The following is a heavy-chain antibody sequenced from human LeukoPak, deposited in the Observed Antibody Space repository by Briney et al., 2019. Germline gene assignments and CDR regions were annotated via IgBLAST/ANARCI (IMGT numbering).Heavy chain of an antibody. Sequence: GASVKVSCKTSGYTFTDYYIHWMRQAPGQGLEWMGWINSNSGGISYAQKFQGRVTLTRDTPPRTVFMELNRLTSDDTAVYYCARTSIAARRADFDYWGQGTVVTVSS. CDR3: ARTSIAARRADFDY. D-gene: IGHD6-6*01. CDR2: INSNSGGI. V-gene: IGHV1-2*02. J-gene: IGHJ4*02. CDR1: GYTFTDYY.